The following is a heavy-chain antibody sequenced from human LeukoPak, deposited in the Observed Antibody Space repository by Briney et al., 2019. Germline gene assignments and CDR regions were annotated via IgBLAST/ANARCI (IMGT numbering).Heavy chain of an antibody. Sequence: PSETLSLTCAVYGGSFSGYYWSWIRQPPGKGLEWIGEINHSGSTNYNPSLKSRVTISVDTSKNQFSLKLSSVTAADTAVYYCASYRPYSSRNRGSVVDHWGQGTLVTVSS. J-gene: IGHJ4*02. V-gene: IGHV4-34*01. D-gene: IGHD6-13*01. CDR3: ASYRPYSSRNRGSVVDH. CDR1: GGSFSGYY. CDR2: INHSGST.